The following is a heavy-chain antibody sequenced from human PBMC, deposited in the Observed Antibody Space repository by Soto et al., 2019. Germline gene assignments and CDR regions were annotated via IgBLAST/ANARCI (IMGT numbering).Heavy chain of an antibody. CDR2: ITDTGGDA. CDR3: ARGSTDSYPGSRIFDF. J-gene: IGHJ4*02. V-gene: IGHV3-23*01. CDR1: GLTFGSRA. Sequence: SLRLSCVASGLTFGSRAMAWVRQAPGEGLQWVSTITDTGGDAKYADSVRGRFVISRDNSKKTLYLQMTSLTAEDSAMYYCARGSTDSYPGSRIFDFWGRGTLVTVSS. D-gene: IGHD3-10*01.